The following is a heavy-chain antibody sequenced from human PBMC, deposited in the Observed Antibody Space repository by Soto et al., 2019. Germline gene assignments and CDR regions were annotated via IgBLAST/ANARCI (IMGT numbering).Heavy chain of an antibody. J-gene: IGHJ4*02. CDR2: IYYSGST. CDR3: ARHDYYGSGSYYTSFGY. D-gene: IGHD3-10*01. CDR1: GGYISSHY. V-gene: IGHV4-39*01. Sequence: SQTHSLTCTAAGGYISSHYWRWIRQPQGKGLEWIGSIYYSGSTYYNPSLKSRVTISVDTSKNQFSLKLSSVTAADTAVYYCARHDYYGSGSYYTSFGYWGQGTLVTVSS.